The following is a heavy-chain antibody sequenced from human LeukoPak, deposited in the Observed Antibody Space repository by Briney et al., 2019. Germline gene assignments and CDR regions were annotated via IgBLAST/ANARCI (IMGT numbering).Heavy chain of an antibody. CDR1: GFTFSSYS. CDR3: AKDRAAMIVVVTHFDY. J-gene: IGHJ4*02. V-gene: IGHV3-48*04. Sequence: PGGSLRLSCAASGFTFSSYSMNWVRQAPGKGLEWVSYISSSSSTIYYADSVKGRFTISRDNSKNTLYLQMNSLRAEDTAVYYCAKDRAAMIVVVTHFDYWGQGTLVTVSS. CDR2: ISSSSSTI. D-gene: IGHD3-22*01.